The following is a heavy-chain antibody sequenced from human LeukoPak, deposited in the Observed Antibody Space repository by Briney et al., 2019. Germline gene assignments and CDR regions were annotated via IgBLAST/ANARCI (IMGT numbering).Heavy chain of an antibody. CDR2: ISGSGGST. CDR1: GFTFSSYA. CDR3: AKLWIQLWLHGAFDI. J-gene: IGHJ3*02. D-gene: IGHD5-18*01. Sequence: PGGSLRLSCAASGFTFSSYAMNWVRQAPGKGLEWVSAISGSGGSTYYADSVKGRFTISRDNSKNTLYLQMNSLRAEDTAVYYCAKLWIQLWLHGAFDIWGQGTMVTVSS. V-gene: IGHV3-23*01.